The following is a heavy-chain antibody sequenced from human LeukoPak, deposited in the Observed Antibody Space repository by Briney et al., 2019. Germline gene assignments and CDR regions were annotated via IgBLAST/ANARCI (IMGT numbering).Heavy chain of an antibody. V-gene: IGHV3-23*01. D-gene: IGHD6-6*01. J-gene: IGHJ4*02. Sequence: GGSLRLSCAASGFTFSSYAMSWVRQAPGKGLEWVSAISGSGGSTYYADSVEGRFTISRDNSKNTLYLQMNSLRAEDTAVYYCAKVGSSSLSFDYWGQGTLVTVSS. CDR1: GFTFSSYA. CDR3: AKVGSSSLSFDY. CDR2: ISGSGGST.